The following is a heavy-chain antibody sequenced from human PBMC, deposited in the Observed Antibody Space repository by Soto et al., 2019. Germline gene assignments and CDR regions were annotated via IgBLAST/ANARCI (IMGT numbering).Heavy chain of an antibody. CDR1: GFTFSSYA. J-gene: IGHJ4*02. V-gene: IGHV3-23*01. CDR3: AKATYYDYVWGSYRYSYFDY. Sequence: HPGGSLRLSCAASGFTFSSYAMSWVRQAPGKGLEWVSAISGSGGSTYYADSVKGRFTISRDNSKNTLYLQMNSLRAEDTAVYYCAKATYYDYVWGSYRYSYFDYWGQGTLVTVSS. D-gene: IGHD3-16*02. CDR2: ISGSGGST.